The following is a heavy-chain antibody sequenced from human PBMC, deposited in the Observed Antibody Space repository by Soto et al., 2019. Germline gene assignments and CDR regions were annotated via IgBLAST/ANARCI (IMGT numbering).Heavy chain of an antibody. CDR1: GYTFTSYS. CDR3: ARDGVAVRTGISGY. Sequence: QVQLVQSGGEVKKPGASVKVSCKASGYTFTSYSISWVRQAPGQGLEWMGWINVYNGNTKYAQQFQVRVTMTTDTSTSTVYMELRRLSSADTAVYYGARDGVAVRTGISGYWGQGTLVTVSS. CDR2: INVYNGNT. J-gene: IGHJ4*02. D-gene: IGHD2-8*01. V-gene: IGHV1-18*01.